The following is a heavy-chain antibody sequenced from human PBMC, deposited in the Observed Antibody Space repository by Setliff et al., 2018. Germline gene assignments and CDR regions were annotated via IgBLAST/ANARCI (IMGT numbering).Heavy chain of an antibody. CDR3: VREGVDSRSSTDYRYYMDV. J-gene: IGHJ6*03. V-gene: IGHV3-7*03. CDR1: GFSLSNYW. CDR2: IKQDGSNT. Sequence: GGSLRLSCAASGFSLSNYWMSWVRQAPGKGLEWVADIKQDGSNTYYGDSVKDRFTISRDNAKNSLFLQMNSLRGEDTAMYYCVREGVDSRSSTDYRYYMDVWGKGTTVTVSS. D-gene: IGHD3-22*01.